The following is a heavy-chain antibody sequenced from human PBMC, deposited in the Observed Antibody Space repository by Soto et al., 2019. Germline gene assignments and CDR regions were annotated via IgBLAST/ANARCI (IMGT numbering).Heavy chain of an antibody. CDR3: ARGGLIPFWSGYYSFYYYYYMDV. Sequence: ASVKVSCKASGYTFTSYDISWVRQATGQGLEWMGWMNPNSGNTGYAQKFQGRVTMTRNTSISTAYMELSSLRSEDTAVYYCARGGLIPFWSGYYSFYYYYYMDVWGKGTTVTVSS. CDR1: GYTFTSYD. CDR2: MNPNSGNT. J-gene: IGHJ6*03. V-gene: IGHV1-8*01. D-gene: IGHD3-3*01.